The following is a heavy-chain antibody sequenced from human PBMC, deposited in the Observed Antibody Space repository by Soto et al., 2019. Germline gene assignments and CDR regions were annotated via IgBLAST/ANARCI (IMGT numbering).Heavy chain of an antibody. D-gene: IGHD3-10*01. V-gene: IGHV3-23*01. CDR2: ISGSGGST. CDR3: AKRGSGSYFDY. CDR1: GFTFSSFA. J-gene: IGHJ4*02. Sequence: EVQLLESGGGLVQPGGSRRLSCEASGFTFSSFARGWVGQAPGKGLEWVSAISGSGGSTYYADSVKGRFTISRDNSKNTLYLQMNSLRAEDTAVYYCAKRGSGSYFDYWGQGTLVTVSS.